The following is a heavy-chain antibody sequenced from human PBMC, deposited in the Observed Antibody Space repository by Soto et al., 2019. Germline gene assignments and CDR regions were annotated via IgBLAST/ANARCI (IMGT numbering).Heavy chain of an antibody. Sequence: EGQLLQSGGGLVQPGASLRLSCAASGFTFSSSGMSWVRQAPGKGLEWVSSISSRGDYRYYADSVKGRFTISRDNSKNTLYLQMSSPKVEDMYLYYCENHGGCDFWGQGTMVAVSS. CDR2: ISSRGDYR. V-gene: IGHV3-23*01. D-gene: IGHD2-15*01. J-gene: IGHJ3*01. CDR1: GFTFSSSG. CDR3: ENHGGCDF.